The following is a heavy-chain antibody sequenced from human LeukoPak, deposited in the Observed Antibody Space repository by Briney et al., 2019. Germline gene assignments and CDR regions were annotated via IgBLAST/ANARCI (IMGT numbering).Heavy chain of an antibody. Sequence: PSETLSLTCAVSGYSISNGYHWGWIRQPPEKGLEWIGSINHSGSTYYNPSLKSRVTISVDTSKNQFSLKLNSVIAADTAVYYCARDSGYDPGWFDPWGQGTLVTVSS. J-gene: IGHJ5*02. CDR3: ARDSGYDPGWFDP. CDR2: INHSGST. D-gene: IGHD3-10*01. V-gene: IGHV4-38-2*02. CDR1: GYSISNGYH.